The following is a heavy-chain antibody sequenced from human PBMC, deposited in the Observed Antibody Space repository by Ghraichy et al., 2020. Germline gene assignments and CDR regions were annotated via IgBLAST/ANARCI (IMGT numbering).Heavy chain of an antibody. J-gene: IGHJ3*02. CDR3: TRGKGIAI. D-gene: IGHD6-13*01. V-gene: IGHV4-34*01. CDR2: INDSGSI. CDR1: GGSLRGYT. Sequence: SETLSLTCAVYGGSLRGYTWSWIRQPPGEGLEWIGEINDSGSINYNPSHKSRVTISEDLSKNQFSLKLSSVTAADTAVYFCTRGKGIAIWGQGTMVSVSS.